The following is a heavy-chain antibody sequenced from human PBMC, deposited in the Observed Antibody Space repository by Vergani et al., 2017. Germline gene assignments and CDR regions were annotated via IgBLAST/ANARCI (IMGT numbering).Heavy chain of an antibody. Sequence: VQLVESGGGLVQPGGSLRLSCAASGFTFNSYGMHWVRQAPGKGLEWVASIRSDESRRYYGDSMEGPFTISRDNAKNSLYLQMNSLRAEDTALYYCARGGGYSGYDSFDYWGQGTLVTVSS. CDR1: GFTFNSYG. D-gene: IGHD5-12*01. CDR2: IRSDESRR. CDR3: ARGGGYSGYDSFDY. J-gene: IGHJ4*02. V-gene: IGHV3-30*02.